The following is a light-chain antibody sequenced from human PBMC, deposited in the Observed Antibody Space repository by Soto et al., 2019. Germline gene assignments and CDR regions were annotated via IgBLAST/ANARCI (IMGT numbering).Light chain of an antibody. CDR1: QSVSRY. CDR3: QQRFSWPPT. Sequence: EIGLTQSPATLYLSPGDRATLSCRASQSVSRYLSWYQQKPGQAPRLLIHDTSTLATGVPDTFSGSGSGTECTLTISSLEPEDSAMYYCQQRFSWPPTFGGGTHVEIK. CDR2: DTS. V-gene: IGKV3-11*01. J-gene: IGKJ4*01.